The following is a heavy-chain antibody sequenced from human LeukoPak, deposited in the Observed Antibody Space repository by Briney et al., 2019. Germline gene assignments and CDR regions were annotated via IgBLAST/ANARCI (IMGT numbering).Heavy chain of an antibody. Sequence: SVKVSCKASGGTFSSYAISWVRQAPGQGLEWMGGIIPIFGTANYAQKFQGRVTITADESTSTAYMELSSLRSEDTAVYYCARTTNWGSEAGAWFDPWGQGTLLTVSS. CDR1: GGTFSSYA. CDR3: ARTTNWGSEAGAWFDP. CDR2: IIPIFGTA. J-gene: IGHJ5*02. V-gene: IGHV1-69*13. D-gene: IGHD7-27*01.